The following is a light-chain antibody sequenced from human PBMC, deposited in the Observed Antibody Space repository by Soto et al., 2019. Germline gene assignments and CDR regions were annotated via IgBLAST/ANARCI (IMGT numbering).Light chain of an antibody. V-gene: IGLV2-11*01. CDR3: CSYAGSYTWM. CDR1: SSDVGGYIF. Sequence: QSALTQPHSVSGSPGQSVTISCTGTSSDVGGYIFVSWYQQRPGKAPKLMIYGVNKRPSGVPDRFSGSKSGNTASLTISGLQAEDEADYFCCSYAGSYTWMFGGGTKVTVL. CDR2: GVN. J-gene: IGLJ3*02.